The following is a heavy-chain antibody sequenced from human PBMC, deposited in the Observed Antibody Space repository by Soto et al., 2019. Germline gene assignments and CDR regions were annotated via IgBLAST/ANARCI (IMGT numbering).Heavy chain of an antibody. CDR1: GFAFIDYY. Sequence: GSLRLSCAASGFAFIDYYISCIRQAAWKGLEWVSYISSSGSTIYYADSVKGRFTISRDNAKNSLYLQMNSLRAEDTAVYYCARVLGYSNWFDPWGQGTLVTVPQ. CDR2: ISSSGSTI. D-gene: IGHD4-4*01. CDR3: ARVLGYSNWFDP. V-gene: IGHV3-11*01. J-gene: IGHJ5*02.